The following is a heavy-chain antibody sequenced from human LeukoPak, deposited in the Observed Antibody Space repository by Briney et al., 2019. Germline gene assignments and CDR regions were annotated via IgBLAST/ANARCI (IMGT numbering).Heavy chain of an antibody. Sequence: GASVTLSCTASGYTFTSYGISWVRQAPGQGLEWMGWISAYNGNTNYAQKLQGRVTMTTDTSTSTAYMELRSLRSDDTAVYYCARDRRYYYDSSGYSYYFDYWGQGTLVTVSS. CDR3: ARDRRYYYDSSGYSYYFDY. D-gene: IGHD3-22*01. CDR2: ISAYNGNT. J-gene: IGHJ4*02. V-gene: IGHV1-18*01. CDR1: GYTFTSYG.